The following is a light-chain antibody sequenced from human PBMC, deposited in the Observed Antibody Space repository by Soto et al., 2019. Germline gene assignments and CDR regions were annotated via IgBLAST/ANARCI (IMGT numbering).Light chain of an antibody. CDR1: QSISSW. V-gene: IGKV1-5*01. J-gene: IGKJ5*01. CDR2: DAS. Sequence: DIQMTQSPSTLSASVGDRVTITCRASQSISSWLAWYQQKPGKAPKLLIYDASSLESGVPSRFSGSGSGTEFTLTISGLLPEDFATYHCQHLNTLPFTFGQGTRPEIK. CDR3: QHLNTLPFT.